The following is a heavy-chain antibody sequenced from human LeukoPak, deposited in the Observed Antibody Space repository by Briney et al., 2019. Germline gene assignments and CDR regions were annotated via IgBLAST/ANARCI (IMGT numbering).Heavy chain of an antibody. CDR1: GCTFTSYY. CDR2: INPSGGST. J-gene: IGHJ4*02. V-gene: IGHV1-46*03. Sequence: ASVKVSCKASGCTFTSYYIHWVRQAPGQGLEWMGIINPSGGSTTYAQKFQGRVTMTRDTSTSTVYMELRSLRSEDTAVYYCARVGGSSWFDYWGQGTLVTVSS. CDR3: ARVGGSSWFDY. D-gene: IGHD2-15*01.